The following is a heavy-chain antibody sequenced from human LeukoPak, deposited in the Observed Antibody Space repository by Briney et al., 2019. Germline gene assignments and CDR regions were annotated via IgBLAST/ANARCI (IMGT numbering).Heavy chain of an antibody. CDR1: GFTFSGYW. J-gene: IGHJ4*02. V-gene: IGHV3-74*01. CDR2: ISTDGSSN. CDR3: ARGRLTSSWYYFDY. D-gene: IGHD6-19*01. Sequence: GGSLRLSCAASGFTFSGYWMHWVRQAPGKGLVWVSRISTDGSSNTYADSVKGRFTISRDNAKNTLYLQMNSLRAGDTAVYYCARGRLTSSWYYFDYWGQGTLVTVSS.